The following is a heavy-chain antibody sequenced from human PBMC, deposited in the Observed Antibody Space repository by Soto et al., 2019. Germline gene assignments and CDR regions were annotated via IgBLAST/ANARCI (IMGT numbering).Heavy chain of an antibody. D-gene: IGHD3-3*01. J-gene: IGHJ5*02. CDR1: GFTFSSYA. Sequence: EVQLLESGGGLVQPGGSLRLSCAASGFTFSSYAMSWVRQAPGKGLEWVSPISGSGGSTYYADSVKGRFTISRDNSKNTLYLQMNSLRAEDTAVYYCAKTHTRPNWFDPWGQGTLVTVSS. CDR3: AKTHTRPNWFDP. CDR2: ISGSGGST. V-gene: IGHV3-23*01.